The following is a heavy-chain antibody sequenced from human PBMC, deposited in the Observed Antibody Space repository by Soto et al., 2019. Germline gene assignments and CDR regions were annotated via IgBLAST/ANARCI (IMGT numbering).Heavy chain of an antibody. CDR3: AREGGARDIVVVPAAQGGAFDI. CDR1: GGSISSGGYY. J-gene: IGHJ3*02. Sequence: SETLSLTCTVSGGSISSGGYYWSWIRQHPGKGLEWIGYIYYSGSTYYNPSLKSRVTISVDTSKNQFSLKLSSVTAADTAVYYCAREGGARDIVVVPAAQGGAFDIWGQGTMVTVSS. V-gene: IGHV4-31*03. CDR2: IYYSGST. D-gene: IGHD2-2*01.